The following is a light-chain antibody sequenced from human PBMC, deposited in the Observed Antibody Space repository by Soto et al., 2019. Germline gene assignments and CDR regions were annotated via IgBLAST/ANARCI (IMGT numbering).Light chain of an antibody. CDR3: QSYDSILSGVV. Sequence: QSVLTQPPSVSAAPGQRVTFSCTGSSSNFGAGYDVHWYQQLPGTAPKLLIYGNNNRPLGVPDRFSGSKSGTSASLAITGLQAEDEADYYCQSYDSILSGVVFGGGTKVTVL. V-gene: IGLV1-40*01. J-gene: IGLJ2*01. CDR1: SSNFGAGYD. CDR2: GNN.